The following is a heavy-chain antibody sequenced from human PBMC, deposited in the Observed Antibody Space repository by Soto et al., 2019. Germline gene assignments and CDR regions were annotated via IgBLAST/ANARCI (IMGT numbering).Heavy chain of an antibody. CDR1: GASISNGDYS. CDR2: IYSSGRS. CDR3: ARGREGPFFDF. V-gene: IGHV4-30-2*01. Sequence: QLQLLESGSGLVKPSQTLSLTCAVSGASISNGDYSWSWIRQPPGRALEWIGYIYSSGRSDYNPSLKSRVTISIDRSKNQFSLRLTSVTAADAAVYYCARGREGPFFDFWGQGALVTVSS. J-gene: IGHJ5*01.